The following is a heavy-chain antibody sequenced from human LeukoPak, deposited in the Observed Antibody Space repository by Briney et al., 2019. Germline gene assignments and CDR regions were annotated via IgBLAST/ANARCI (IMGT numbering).Heavy chain of an antibody. CDR1: GFTVSSNY. D-gene: IGHD1-26*01. V-gene: IGHV3-53*01. Sequence: GGSLRLSCAASGFTVSSNYMRWFRQAPGKGLEWVSVIYSGGSTYYADSVKGRFTISRDNSKNTLYLQMNSLRAEDTAVYYCARGPIVGATLDYWGQGTLVTVSS. CDR2: IYSGGST. J-gene: IGHJ4*02. CDR3: ARGPIVGATLDY.